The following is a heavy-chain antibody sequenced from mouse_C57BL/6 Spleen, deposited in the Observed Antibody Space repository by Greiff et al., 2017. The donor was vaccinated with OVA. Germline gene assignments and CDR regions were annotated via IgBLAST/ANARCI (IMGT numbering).Heavy chain of an antibody. CDR1: GYAFSSSW. CDR2: IYPGDGDT. Sequence: QVTLKVSGPELVKPGASVKISCKASGYAFSSSWMNWVKQRPGKGLEWIGRIYPGDGDTNYNGKFKGKATLTADKSSSTAYMQLSSLTSEDSAVYFCARGEVVRAMDYWGQGTSVTVSS. V-gene: IGHV1-82*01. J-gene: IGHJ4*01. D-gene: IGHD1-1*01. CDR3: ARGEVVRAMDY.